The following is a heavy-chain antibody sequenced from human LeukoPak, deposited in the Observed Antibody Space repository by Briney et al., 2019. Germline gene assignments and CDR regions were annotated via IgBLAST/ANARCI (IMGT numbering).Heavy chain of an antibody. CDR3: ARVGVDYSGNIIKYYFDY. CDR1: GFTVSSNY. V-gene: IGHV3-7*01. Sequence: GGSLRLSCAASGFTVSSNYMSWVRQAPGKGLEWVANIKKDGSEKYYVDSVKGRFTISRDNAKTSLYLQMNSLRAEDTAVYYCARVGVDYSGNIIKYYFDYWGQGTLVTVSS. D-gene: IGHD4-23*01. CDR2: IKKDGSEK. J-gene: IGHJ4*02.